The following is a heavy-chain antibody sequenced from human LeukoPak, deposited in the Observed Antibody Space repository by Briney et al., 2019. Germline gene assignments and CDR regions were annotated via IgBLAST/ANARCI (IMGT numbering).Heavy chain of an antibody. V-gene: IGHV4-4*07. CDR2: IYTSERT. D-gene: IGHD3-10*01. CDR1: GGSISIYY. J-gene: IGHJ5*02. CDR3: ARDVLLWFGELFVKWFDP. Sequence: SETLSLTCTVSGGSISIYYWSWIRQPAGKGLEWIGLIYTSERTSYNPSLKSRVTISVDTSKNQFSLKLSSVTAADTAVYYCARDVLLWFGELFVKWFDPWGQGTLVTVSS.